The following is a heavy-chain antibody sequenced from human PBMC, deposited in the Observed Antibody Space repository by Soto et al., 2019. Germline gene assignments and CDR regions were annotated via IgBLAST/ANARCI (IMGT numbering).Heavy chain of an antibody. J-gene: IGHJ5*02. Sequence: GGSLRLSCAASGLTFSRYWMHWFRHAPGKGLVWVSHINTDGSNTNYADSVKGRFTISRDNAKSTLFLQMNSLRDEDTAVYYCAREFCSGGNCYTYYFDPWGQGIPVTVSS. CDR1: GLTFSRYW. CDR3: AREFCSGGNCYTYYFDP. CDR2: INTDGSNT. D-gene: IGHD2-15*01. V-gene: IGHV3-74*01.